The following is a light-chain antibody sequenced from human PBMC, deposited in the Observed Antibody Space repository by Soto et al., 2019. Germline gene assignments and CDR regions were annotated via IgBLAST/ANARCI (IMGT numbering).Light chain of an antibody. J-gene: IGLJ2*01. V-gene: IGLV1-44*01. CDR2: NNN. CDR3: ATWDDSLTAV. CDR1: TSNIGSKT. Sequence: QSVLTQPPSASGTPGQRVTISCSGSTSNIGSKTVSWYQQLPGSAPRVLIYNNNERPSGVPDRFSGSKSASSASPAISGLLPEDEADYYYATWDDSLTAVFGGGTKVTVL.